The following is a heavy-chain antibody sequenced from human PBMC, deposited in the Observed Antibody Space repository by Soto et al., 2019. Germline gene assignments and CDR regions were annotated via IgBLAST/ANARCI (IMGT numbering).Heavy chain of an antibody. Sequence: QVQLQESGPGLVKPSETLSLTCTVSGGSISSYYWSWIRQPPGKGLEWIGYIYYSGSTNYNPSLKSRVTISVHTSKNQFSLKLSSVTAAVTAVYYCARGRPAATDAFDIWGQGTMVTVSS. CDR1: GGSISSYY. J-gene: IGHJ3*02. D-gene: IGHD2-2*01. CDR3: ARGRPAATDAFDI. V-gene: IGHV4-59*08. CDR2: IYYSGST.